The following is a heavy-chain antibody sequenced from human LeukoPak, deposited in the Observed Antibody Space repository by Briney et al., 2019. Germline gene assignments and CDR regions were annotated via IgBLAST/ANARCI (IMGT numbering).Heavy chain of an antibody. V-gene: IGHV4-34*01. Sequence: SETLSLTCAVYGGSFSAYYWSWIRQPPGKGLEWIGEINHSGSTNYNPSLKSRVTISVDTSKNQFSLKLSSVTAADTAVYYCTKLGDLWGPGTLVTVSS. J-gene: IGHJ5*02. CDR1: GGSFSAYY. D-gene: IGHD6-13*01. CDR2: INHSGST. CDR3: TKLGDL.